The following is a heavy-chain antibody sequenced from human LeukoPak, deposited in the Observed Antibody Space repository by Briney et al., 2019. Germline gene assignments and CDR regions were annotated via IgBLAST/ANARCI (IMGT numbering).Heavy chain of an antibody. CDR3: ARAAYSSTWYSRYFDL. J-gene: IGHJ2*01. Sequence: GGSLRLSCATSGFTFSSYDIHWVRQATGKGLEWVSGIGTAGEIYYPGSVKGRFTISRENAKNSLSLPMNSLRAGDTAVYYCARAAYSSTWYSRYFDLWGRGTLVTVSS. D-gene: IGHD6-13*01. CDR1: GFTFSSYD. V-gene: IGHV3-13*01. CDR2: IGTAGEI.